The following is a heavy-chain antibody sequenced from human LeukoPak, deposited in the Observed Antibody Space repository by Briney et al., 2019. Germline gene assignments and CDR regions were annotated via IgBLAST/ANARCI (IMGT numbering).Heavy chain of an antibody. CDR1: GGSISSYY. CDR2: IYYSGST. CDR3: ARGGRKPRIITMVRGVNYAFDI. V-gene: IGHV4-59*01. D-gene: IGHD3-10*01. J-gene: IGHJ3*02. Sequence: SETLSLTCTVSGGSISSYYWSWIRQPPGKGLEWIGYIYYSGSTNYNPSLKSRVTISVDTSKNQFSLKLSSVTAADTAVYYCARGGRKPRIITMVRGVNYAFDIWGQGTMVTVSS.